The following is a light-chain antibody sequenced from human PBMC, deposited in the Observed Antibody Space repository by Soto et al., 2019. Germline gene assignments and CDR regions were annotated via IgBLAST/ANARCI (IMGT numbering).Light chain of an antibody. CDR3: RSYDTSTVV. CDR1: SGSIASNS. V-gene: IGLV6-57*04. CDR2: EDN. J-gene: IGLJ2*01. Sequence: LTQPHSVSESPGKTVTISCTRSSGSIASNSVQWYQQRPGSAPTTVIYEDNQRPSGVPDRFSGSTDGSSNSASLTISGLQTEDEADYYCRSYDTSTVVFGGGTKLTVL.